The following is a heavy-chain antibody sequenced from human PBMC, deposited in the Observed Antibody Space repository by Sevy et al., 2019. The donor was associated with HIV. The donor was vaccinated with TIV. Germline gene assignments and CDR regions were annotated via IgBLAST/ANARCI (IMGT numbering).Heavy chain of an antibody. V-gene: IGHV3-49*03. CDR2: IRSKAYGGTT. CDR3: NSAKGGITTFGVVTIGEYGGNSDAFDI. CDR1: GFTFGDYA. D-gene: IGHD3-3*01. J-gene: IGHJ3*02. Sequence: GGSLRLSCTASGFTFGDYAMSWFRQAPGKGLEWVGFIRSKAYGGTTEYAASVKGSFTISRDDSKSIAYLQMNSLKTKDTAVYYCNSAKGGITTFGVVTIGEYGGNSDAFDIWGQGTMVTVSS.